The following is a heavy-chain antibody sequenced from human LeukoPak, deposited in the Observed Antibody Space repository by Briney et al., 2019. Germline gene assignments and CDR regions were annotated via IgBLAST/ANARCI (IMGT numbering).Heavy chain of an antibody. V-gene: IGHV3-74*01. CDR1: GFTFSSYW. Sequence: PGGSLRLSCAASGFTFSSYWMHWVRQAPGKGLVWVSRISGDGTSTGCADSVKGRFTISRDNAKNMLYLQMNSLRDEDTAVYYCGRQQAAAGDYWGQGTLATVSS. CDR2: ISGDGTST. D-gene: IGHD6-13*01. CDR3: GRQQAAAGDY. J-gene: IGHJ4*02.